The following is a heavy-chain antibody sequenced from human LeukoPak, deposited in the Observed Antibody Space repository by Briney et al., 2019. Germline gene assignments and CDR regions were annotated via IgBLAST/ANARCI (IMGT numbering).Heavy chain of an antibody. V-gene: IGHV3-48*03. CDR3: ARVLRFLEWSTYYYYMDV. D-gene: IGHD3-3*01. CDR2: ISSSGNTI. CDR1: GFTFSSFE. Sequence: PGGSLRLSCAASGFTFSSFEMNWVRQAPGRGLEWLSYISSSGNTIYYADSVKGRFTIFRDNAKKSLYLQMSSLRAEDTAVYYCARVLRFLEWSTYYYYMDVWGKGTTVTVSS. J-gene: IGHJ6*03.